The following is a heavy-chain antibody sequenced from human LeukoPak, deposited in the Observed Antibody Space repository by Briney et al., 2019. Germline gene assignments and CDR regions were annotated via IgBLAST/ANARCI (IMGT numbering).Heavy chain of an antibody. J-gene: IGHJ4*02. CDR2: IYYTGSA. Sequence: SETLSLTCTVYGGSISSYYWSWIRQPPGKGLEWNGYIYYTGSANYNPSLKSRVTISVDTSKNQFSLELSSVTAADTAVYYCARVGFGNTPHPIDYWGQGTLVTVSS. CDR1: GGSISSYY. CDR3: ARVGFGNTPHPIDY. D-gene: IGHD4-23*01. V-gene: IGHV4-59*01.